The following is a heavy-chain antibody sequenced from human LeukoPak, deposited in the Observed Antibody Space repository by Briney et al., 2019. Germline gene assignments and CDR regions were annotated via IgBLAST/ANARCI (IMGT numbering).Heavy chain of an antibody. CDR3: TTGPYYYDSSEPFDY. D-gene: IGHD3-22*01. CDR1: GFTFSNAR. V-gene: IGHV3-15*01. J-gene: IGHJ4*02. Sequence: GGSLRLSCAAPGFTFSNARMSWVRQAPGKGLEWVGRIKSKTDGGTTDYAAPVKGRFTISRDDSKNTLYLQMNSLKTEDTAVYYCTTGPYYYDSSEPFDYWGQGTLVTVSS. CDR2: IKSKTDGGTT.